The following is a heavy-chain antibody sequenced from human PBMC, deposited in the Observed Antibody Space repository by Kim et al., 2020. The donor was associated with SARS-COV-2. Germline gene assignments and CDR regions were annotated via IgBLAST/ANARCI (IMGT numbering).Heavy chain of an antibody. Sequence: GESLKISCKGSGYSFTSYWIGWVRQMSGKGLEWMGIIYPGDSDTRYSPSFQGQVTISADKSISTAYLQWSSLKASDTAMYYCARGGGSFNSAGYYYYGMDVWGQGTTVTVSS. V-gene: IGHV5-51*01. CDR1: GYSFTSYW. J-gene: IGHJ6*02. D-gene: IGHD2-15*01. CDR2: IYPGDSDT. CDR3: ARGGGSFNSAGYYYYGMDV.